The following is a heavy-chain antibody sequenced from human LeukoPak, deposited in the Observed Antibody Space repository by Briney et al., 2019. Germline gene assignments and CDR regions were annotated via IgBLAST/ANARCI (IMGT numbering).Heavy chain of an antibody. J-gene: IGHJ5*02. Sequence: SETLSLTCTVSGGSISSSSYYWGWIRQPPGKGLEWIGSIYHSGSTYYNPPLKSRVTISVDTSKNQFSLKLSSVTAADTAVYYCARDSKPAAISNWFDPWGQGTLVTVSS. D-gene: IGHD2-2*01. CDR3: ARDSKPAAISNWFDP. V-gene: IGHV4-39*07. CDR2: IYHSGST. CDR1: GGSISSSSYY.